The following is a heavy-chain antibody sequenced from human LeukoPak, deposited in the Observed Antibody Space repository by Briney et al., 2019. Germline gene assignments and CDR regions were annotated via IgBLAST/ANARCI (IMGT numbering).Heavy chain of an antibody. CDR2: IYTSGST. D-gene: IGHD2-21*02. CDR1: GGSISSYY. CDR3: AAKDGDYRDDYYYYMDV. J-gene: IGHJ6*03. Sequence: PSETLSLTCTVSGGSISSYYWSWIRQPAGKGLEWIGRIYTSGSTNYNPSLKSRVTMSVDTSKNQFSLKLSSVTAADTAVYYCAAKDGDYRDDYYYYMDVWGKGTTVTVSS. V-gene: IGHV4-4*07.